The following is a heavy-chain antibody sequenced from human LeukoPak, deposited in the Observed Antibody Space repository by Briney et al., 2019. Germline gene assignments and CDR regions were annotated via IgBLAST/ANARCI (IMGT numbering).Heavy chain of an antibody. J-gene: IGHJ4*02. CDR3: ARTMSHYYDSSGYGY. Sequence: SVKVSCKASGGTFSSYAISWVRQAPGQGLEWMGRIIPILGIANYAQKFQGRVTITADKSTSTACMELSSLRSEDTAVYYCARTMSHYYDSSGYGYWGQGTLVTVSS. V-gene: IGHV1-69*04. CDR2: IIPILGIA. CDR1: GGTFSSYA. D-gene: IGHD3-22*01.